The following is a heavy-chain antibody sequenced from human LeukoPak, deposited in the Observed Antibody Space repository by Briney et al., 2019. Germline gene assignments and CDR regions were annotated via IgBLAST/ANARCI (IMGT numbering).Heavy chain of an antibody. D-gene: IGHD2-2*02. CDR1: GFTFSSYS. Sequence: PGGSLRLSCAASGFTFSSYSMNWVRQAPGKGLEWVSSISSSSSYIYYADSVKGRFTISRDNAKNSLYLQMNSLRAEDTAVYYCARGFYTITIYGDYYVGMDVWGQGTTVTVSS. J-gene: IGHJ6*02. V-gene: IGHV3-21*01. CDR3: ARGFYTITIYGDYYVGMDV. CDR2: ISSSSSYI.